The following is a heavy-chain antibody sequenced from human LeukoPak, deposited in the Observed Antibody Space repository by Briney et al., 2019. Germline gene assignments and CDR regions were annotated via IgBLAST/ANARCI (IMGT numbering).Heavy chain of an antibody. V-gene: IGHV3-9*01. CDR1: GFSFDDFA. CDR2: VSWNSGNI. D-gene: IGHD5-12*01. Sequence: PGGSLRLSCAASGFSFDDFAMHWVRQAPGKGLEWVSSVSWNSGNIDYADSVKGRFTISRDNAQNSLYLQMNSLRAEDTALYFCARLSGSGRFDYWGQGTLVTVSP. J-gene: IGHJ4*02. CDR3: ARLSGSGRFDY.